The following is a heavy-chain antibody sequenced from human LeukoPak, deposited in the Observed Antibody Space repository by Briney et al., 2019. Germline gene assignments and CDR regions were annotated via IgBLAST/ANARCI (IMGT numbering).Heavy chain of an antibody. Sequence: SETLSLACAVDGGSFGGYYWSCIRQPPGKGLEWIGEINHSGSTNYNPSLKSRVTISVETSKNQFSLKLSSVTAADTAVYYCARGGGGYSGYGSDFDYWGQGTLVTVSS. CDR2: INHSGST. CDR1: GGSFGGYY. J-gene: IGHJ4*02. D-gene: IGHD5-12*01. V-gene: IGHV4-34*01. CDR3: ARGGGGYSGYGSDFDY.